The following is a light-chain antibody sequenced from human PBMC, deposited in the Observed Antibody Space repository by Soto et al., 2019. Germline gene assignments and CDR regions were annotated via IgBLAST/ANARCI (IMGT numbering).Light chain of an antibody. CDR2: AAT. CDR1: KSIGNY. CDR3: QQSYSAPPT. Sequence: DIQMTQSPSSLSASVGDRVTISCRASKSIGNYLNWYQQKPGEAPNLLIYAATTLQSGVPSRFSGSRYGTDFTLTISSLQPEDFATYYCQQSYSAPPTFGQGTKLELK. J-gene: IGKJ2*01. V-gene: IGKV1-39*01.